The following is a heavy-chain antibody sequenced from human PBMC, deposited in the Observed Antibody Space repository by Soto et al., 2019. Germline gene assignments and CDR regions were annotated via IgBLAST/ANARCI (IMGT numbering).Heavy chain of an antibody. V-gene: IGHV3-48*01. CDR2: ISSSSSTI. CDR1: GFTFSSYS. CDR3: ARDPVPLWFGEGWYFDL. J-gene: IGHJ2*01. D-gene: IGHD3-10*01. Sequence: EVQLVESGGGLVQPGGSLRLSCAASGFTFSSYSMNWVRQAPGKGLEWVSYISSSSSTIYYADSVKGRFTISRDNAKNSLYLQMNSLRAEDTAVYYCARDPVPLWFGEGWYFDLWGRGTLVTVSS.